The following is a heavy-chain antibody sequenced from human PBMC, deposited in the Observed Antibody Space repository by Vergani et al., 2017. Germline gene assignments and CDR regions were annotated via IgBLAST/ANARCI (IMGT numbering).Heavy chain of an antibody. CDR2: ITGGGGST. D-gene: IGHD6-19*01. V-gene: IGHV3-23*01. J-gene: IGHJ4*02. CDR3: AKDQAVTHYFDY. CDR1: GFTFSACP. Sequence: EVQLLQSGGGVIQPGGSVRLSCAASGFTFSACPMTWVRQAPGKGLEWVSAITGGGGSTYYADSVKGRFTISRDNSKNTLYLQMNSLRAEDTAVYYCAKDQAVTHYFDYWGQGTLVTVSS.